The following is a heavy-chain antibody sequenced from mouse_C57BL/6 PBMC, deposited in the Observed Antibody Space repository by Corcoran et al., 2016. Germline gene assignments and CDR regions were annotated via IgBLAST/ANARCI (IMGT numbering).Heavy chain of an antibody. J-gene: IGHJ2*01. CDR2: INPNNGGT. CDR3: ARRRLETTVVATDY. V-gene: IGHV1-26*01. Sequence: EVQLQQSGPELVKPGASVKISCKASGYTFTDYYMNWVKQSHGKSLEWIGDINPNNGGTSYNQKFKGKATLTVDKSSSTAYMELRSLTSEDSAVYYCARRRLETTVVATDYWGQGTTLTVSS. CDR1: GYTFTDYY. D-gene: IGHD1-1*01.